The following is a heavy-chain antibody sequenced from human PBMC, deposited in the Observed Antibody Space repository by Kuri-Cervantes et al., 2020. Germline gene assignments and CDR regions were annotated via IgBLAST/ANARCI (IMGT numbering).Heavy chain of an antibody. CDR2: INTNTGNP. CDR3: ARLWGWGYLPNQIEESFDY. J-gene: IGHJ4*02. D-gene: IGHD3-16*01. V-gene: IGHV7-4-1*02. CDR1: GYTFTSYA. Sequence: ASVKVSCKASGYTFTSYAMNWVRQAPGQGLEWMGWINTNTGNPTYAQGFTGRFVFSLDTSVSTAYLQISSLKAEDTAVYYCARLWGWGYLPNQIEESFDYWGQGTLVTVSS.